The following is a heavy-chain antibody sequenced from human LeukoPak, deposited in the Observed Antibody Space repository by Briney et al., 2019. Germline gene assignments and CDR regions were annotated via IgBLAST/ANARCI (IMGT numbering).Heavy chain of an antibody. J-gene: IGHJ4*02. D-gene: IGHD3-10*01. CDR2: IRSKASSYAT. CDR1: GFTFSGSA. CDR3: TRLKDYYGSGSYSY. Sequence: GGSLRLSCAASGFTFSGSAMHWVRQASGKGLEWVGRIRSKASSYATAYAASVKGRFTISRDDSKNTAYLQMNSLKTEDTAVYYCTRLKDYYGSGSYSYWGQGTLVTVSS. V-gene: IGHV3-73*01.